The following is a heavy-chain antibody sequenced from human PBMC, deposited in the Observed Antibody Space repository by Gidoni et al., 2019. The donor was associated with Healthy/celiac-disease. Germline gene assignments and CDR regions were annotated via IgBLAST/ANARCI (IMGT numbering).Heavy chain of an antibody. J-gene: IGHJ1*01. D-gene: IGHD3-22*01. V-gene: IGHV1-24*01. Sequence: QVQLVQSGAEVKKPGASVKVSCKVSGYTLTELSMHWVRQAPGKGLEWMGGFDPEDGETTYAQKFQGRVTMTEDTSTDTAYMELSSLRSEDTAVYYCATDSRDYYDSSGPREMFQHWGQGTLVTVSS. CDR2: FDPEDGET. CDR3: ATDSRDYYDSSGPREMFQH. CDR1: GYTLTELS.